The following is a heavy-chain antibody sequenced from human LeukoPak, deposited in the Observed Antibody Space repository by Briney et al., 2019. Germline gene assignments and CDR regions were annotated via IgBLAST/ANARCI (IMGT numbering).Heavy chain of an antibody. V-gene: IGHV3-7*01. CDR3: AKYQLLSVGRNWFDP. J-gene: IGHJ5*02. D-gene: IGHD2-2*01. CDR2: LKQDGSEK. CDR1: GFTLSAYW. Sequence: GGSLRLSCAASGFTLSAYWMSWVRQAPGKGLEWVANLKQDGSEKYYVDSVKGRFTISRDNAKNSLYLQMNSLRAEDTAVYYCAKYQLLSVGRNWFDPWGQGTLVTVSS.